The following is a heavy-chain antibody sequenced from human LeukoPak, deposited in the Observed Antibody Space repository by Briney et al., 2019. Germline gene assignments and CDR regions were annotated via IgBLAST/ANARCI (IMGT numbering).Heavy chain of an antibody. Sequence: SETLSLTCTVSGGSISSGGYYWSWIRQHPGKGLEWIGYIYYSGSTYYNPSLKSRVTISVDTSKNQFSLKLSSVTAADTAVYYCARDVRRGDYYDSSGYPSYFDYWGQGTLVTLSS. CDR2: IYYSGST. D-gene: IGHD3-22*01. V-gene: IGHV4-31*03. CDR3: ARDVRRGDYYDSSGYPSYFDY. CDR1: GGSISSGGYY. J-gene: IGHJ4*02.